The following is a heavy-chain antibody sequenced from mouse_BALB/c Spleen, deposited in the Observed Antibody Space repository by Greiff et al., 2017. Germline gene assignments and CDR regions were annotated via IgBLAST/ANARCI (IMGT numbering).Heavy chain of an antibody. CDR3: ARKGYGNYGGAMDY. V-gene: IGHV2-4-1*01. CDR2: IWSGGST. D-gene: IGHD2-1*01. CDR1: GFSLTSYG. J-gene: IGHJ4*01. Sequence: VKLMESGPGLVQPSQSLSITCTVSGFSLTSYGVHWVRQSPGKGLEWLGVIWSGGSTDYNAAFISRLSISKDNSKSQVFFKMNSLQADDTAIYYCARKGYGNYGGAMDYWGQGTSVTVSS.